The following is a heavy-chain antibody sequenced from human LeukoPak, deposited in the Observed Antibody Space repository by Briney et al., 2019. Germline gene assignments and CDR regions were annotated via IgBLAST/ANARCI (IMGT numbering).Heavy chain of an antibody. CDR3: ARGSQYGSFDP. CDR2: IKSDVSAK. CDR1: GFGFSTYW. Sequence: GGSLRLSCVASGFGFSTYWMGWVRQAPGKGLEWVANIKSDVSAKDYVDSVKGRFTISRDNAKNSLYLQMNSLRAEDTAVYYCARGSQYGSFDPWGQGTLVTVSS. V-gene: IGHV3-7*01. D-gene: IGHD3-10*01. J-gene: IGHJ5*02.